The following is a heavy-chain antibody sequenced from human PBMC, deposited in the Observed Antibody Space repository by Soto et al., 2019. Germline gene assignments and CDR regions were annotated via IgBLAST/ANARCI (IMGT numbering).Heavy chain of an antibody. CDR2: ISWNSGSI. CDR1: GFTFDDYA. J-gene: IGHJ6*03. CDR3: AKDAPMWHYYGYKYYYMDF. Sequence: EVQLVESGGGLVQPGRYLRLSCAASGFTFDDYAMPWVRQAPGKGLEWVSGISWNSGSIGYADSVKGRFNISRDNAKNSLYLQMNSLIAEDTALYYCAKDAPMWHYYGYKYYYMDFWGKGTTVTVSS. V-gene: IGHV3-9*01. D-gene: IGHD3-10*01.